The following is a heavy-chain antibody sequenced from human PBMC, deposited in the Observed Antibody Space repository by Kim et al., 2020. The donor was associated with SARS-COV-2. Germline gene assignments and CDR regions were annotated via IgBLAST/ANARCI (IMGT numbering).Heavy chain of an antibody. J-gene: IGHJ6*02. CDR1: GGTFSSDA. CDR3: ARGDGRYNPGFDYYYYGMDV. V-gene: IGHV1-69*13. D-gene: IGHD1-1*01. CDR2: IIPIVGTA. Sequence: SVKVSCKASGGTFSSDAISVVLQAPGRGLEWMGGIIPIVGTAKYAQKCQGRVTITADESTSTAYMELSSLRSEDTAVYYCARGDGRYNPGFDYYYYGMDVWGQGTTVTVSS.